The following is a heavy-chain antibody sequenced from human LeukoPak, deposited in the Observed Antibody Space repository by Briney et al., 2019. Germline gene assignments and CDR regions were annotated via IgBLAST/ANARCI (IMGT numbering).Heavy chain of an antibody. D-gene: IGHD3-16*01. J-gene: IGHJ3*02. Sequence: GGSLRLSCAASGFTFSDYYMSWIRQAPGKGLEWLSYITSSGSTIYYADSVKGRFTISRDNAKNSLYLQMNSLRAEDTAVYYCAGHYAASVAFDIWGQGTMVTVSS. CDR2: ITSSGSTI. CDR3: AGHYAASVAFDI. V-gene: IGHV3-11*01. CDR1: GFTFSDYY.